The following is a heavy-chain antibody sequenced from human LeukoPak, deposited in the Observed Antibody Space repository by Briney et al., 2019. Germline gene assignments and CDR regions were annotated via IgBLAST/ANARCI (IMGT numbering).Heavy chain of an antibody. CDR1: GFTFSRYS. CDR2: ISSSSSTV. J-gene: IGHJ3*02. V-gene: IGHV3-48*02. CDR3: AKSGYSSGWFRAFDI. D-gene: IGHD6-19*01. Sequence: GGSLRLSCAASGFTFSRYSMNWVRQAPGKGLEWVSYISSSSSTVYYADSLKGRFTISRDNAKNSLYLQMNSLRDEDTAVYYCAKSGYSSGWFRAFDIWGQGTLVTVSS.